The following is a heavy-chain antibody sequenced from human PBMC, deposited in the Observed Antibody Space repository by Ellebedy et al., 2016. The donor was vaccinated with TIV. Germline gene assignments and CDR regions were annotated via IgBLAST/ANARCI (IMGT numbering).Heavy chain of an antibody. D-gene: IGHD3-10*01. CDR3: AKYGLGSGTSFEV. V-gene: IGHV3-48*03. J-gene: IGHJ3*01. CDR1: EFTFSSYN. Sequence: GESLKISCAASEFTFSSYNMNWVRQAPGVGLEWLSYISSSGSTIYYADSVRGRFTISRDNAKKSLYLQMNSLTAEDTAVYYCAKYGLGSGTSFEVWGQGTVVTVSP. CDR2: ISSSGSTI.